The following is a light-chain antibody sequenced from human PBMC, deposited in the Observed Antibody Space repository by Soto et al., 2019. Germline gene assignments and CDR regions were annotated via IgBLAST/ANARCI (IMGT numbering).Light chain of an antibody. J-gene: IGKJ1*01. V-gene: IGKV1-27*01. Sequence: DIQMTQSPSSLSASVGDRVTITCRASQGISNYLAWYQQKPGKVPRLLIFAASTLQSGAPSRFRGAGSETDFTLTINGLQPEDVATYYCQKYNSAPWTFGLGTKVEIK. CDR3: QKYNSAPWT. CDR1: QGISNY. CDR2: AAS.